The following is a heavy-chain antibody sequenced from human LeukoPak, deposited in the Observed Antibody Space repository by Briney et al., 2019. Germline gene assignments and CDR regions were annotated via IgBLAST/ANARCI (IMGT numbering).Heavy chain of an antibody. CDR2: INHSGST. V-gene: IGHV4-34*01. J-gene: IGHJ4*02. CDR1: GGSFSGYY. Sequence: SETLSLTCAVYGGSFSGYYWSWIRQPPGKGLEWIGEINHSGSTNYNPSLKSRVTISVDTSKNQFSLELSSVTAADTAVYYCARENGGTFDYWGQGTLVTVSS. D-gene: IGHD4-23*01. CDR3: ARENGGTFDY.